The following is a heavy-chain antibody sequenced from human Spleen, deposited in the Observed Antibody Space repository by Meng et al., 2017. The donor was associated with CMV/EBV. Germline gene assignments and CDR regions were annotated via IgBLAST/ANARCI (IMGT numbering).Heavy chain of an antibody. V-gene: IGHV3-30*04. CDR2: ISYDGSNK. CDR1: GFTFSSYA. D-gene: IGHD2/OR15-2a*01. CDR3: ASLWATHYYYGMDV. J-gene: IGHJ6*02. Sequence: GESLKISCAASGFTFSSYAMHWVRQAPGKGLEWVAVISYDGSNKYYADSVKGRFTISRDNSKNTLYLQMNSLRAEDTAVYYCASLWATHYYYGMDVWGQGTTVTVSS.